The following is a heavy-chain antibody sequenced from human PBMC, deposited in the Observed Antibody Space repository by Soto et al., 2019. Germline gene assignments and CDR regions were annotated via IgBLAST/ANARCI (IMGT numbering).Heavy chain of an antibody. CDR2: ISSSSSYI. D-gene: IGHD4-4*01. Sequence: GSLRLSCAASGFTFSSYSMNWVRQAPGKGLEWVSSISSSSSYIYYADSVKGRFTISRDNAKNSLYLQMNSLRAEDTAVYYCARGVTPEGSYNWFDPWGQGTLVTVSS. J-gene: IGHJ5*02. CDR3: ARGVTPEGSYNWFDP. V-gene: IGHV3-21*01. CDR1: GFTFSSYS.